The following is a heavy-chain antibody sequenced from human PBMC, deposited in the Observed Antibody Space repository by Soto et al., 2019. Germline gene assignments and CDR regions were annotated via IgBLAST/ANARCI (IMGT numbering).Heavy chain of an antibody. CDR1: GFTFSSYW. Sequence: EVQLVESGGGLVQPGGSLRLSCAASGFTFSSYWMHWVRQAPGKGLVWVSRINSDGSSTSYADSVKGRFTISRDNAKNTLYLQMNSLRAEDTAVYYCAREVRTTVTNWYFDLWGRGPLVTVSS. CDR2: INSDGSST. V-gene: IGHV3-74*01. D-gene: IGHD4-17*01. J-gene: IGHJ2*01. CDR3: AREVRTTVTNWYFDL.